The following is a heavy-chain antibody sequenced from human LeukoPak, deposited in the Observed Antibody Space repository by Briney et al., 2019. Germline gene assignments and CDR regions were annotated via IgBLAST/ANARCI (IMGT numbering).Heavy chain of an antibody. CDR1: GFTFSSYA. J-gene: IGHJ5*02. CDR3: ARTLADP. CDR2: ISGSGGSA. V-gene: IGHV3-23*01. D-gene: IGHD1-7*01. Sequence: PWGSLRLSCAASGFTFSSYAMSWVGQAPGKGLEWVSLISGSGGSAYYADSVKGRFTISRDNSQNTLYLQMNSLRAEDTAVYYCARTLADPWGRGTLVTVSS.